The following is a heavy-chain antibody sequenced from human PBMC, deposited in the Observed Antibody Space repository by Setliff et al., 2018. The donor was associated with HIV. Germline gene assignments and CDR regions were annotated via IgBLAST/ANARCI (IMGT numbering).Heavy chain of an antibody. CDR3: ARLMSSPSGGHFDY. J-gene: IGHJ4*02. CDR2: IYQSGNT. Sequence: SETLSLTCGVSDYSISSAYYWAWIRQPPGKGLEWIGSIYQSGNTYYNPSLKSRVTISVDTSKNQFSLKLSSVTAADTAVYYCARLMSSPSGGHFDYWGQGTLVTVYS. D-gene: IGHD6-19*01. V-gene: IGHV4-38-2*01. CDR1: DYSISSAYY.